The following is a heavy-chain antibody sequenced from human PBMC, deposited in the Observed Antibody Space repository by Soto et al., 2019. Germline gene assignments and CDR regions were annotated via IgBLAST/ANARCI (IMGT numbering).Heavy chain of an antibody. V-gene: IGHV3-30-3*01. Sequence: QVQLVESGGGVVQPGRSLRLSCAASGFTFSSYAMHWVRQAPGKGLEWVAVISYDGSNKYYADSVKGRFTISRDNSKNTLYLQMNSLRAEDTAVYYCPRAPKTSYGVFENWFDPWGQGTLVTVPS. CDR2: ISYDGSNK. CDR1: GFTFSSYA. D-gene: IGHD5-18*01. CDR3: PRAPKTSYGVFENWFDP. J-gene: IGHJ5*02.